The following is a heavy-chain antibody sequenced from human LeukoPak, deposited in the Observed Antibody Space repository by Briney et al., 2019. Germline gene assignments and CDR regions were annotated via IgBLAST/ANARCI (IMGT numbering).Heavy chain of an antibody. V-gene: IGHV1-46*01. CDR3: ARTLYSNSPFDF. CDR2: VNPGGGAT. D-gene: IGHD4-11*01. J-gene: IGHJ4*02. Sequence: AASVTISCSTSGYPFIDHYLHWVRQAPGQGPEWMGIVNPGGGATSYVEKFQGRVTMTRDTSTSTVYLVLHSLTVDDTAVYYCARTLYSNSPFDFWGRGTLLTVSS. CDR1: GYPFIDHY.